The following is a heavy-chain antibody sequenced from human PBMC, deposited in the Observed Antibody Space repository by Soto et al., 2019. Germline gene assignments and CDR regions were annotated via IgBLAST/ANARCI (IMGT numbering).Heavy chain of an antibody. CDR3: VRDMQLWRLDS. J-gene: IGHJ4*02. V-gene: IGHV4-34*01. CDR1: GGSFSGYY. CDR2: INHSGST. Sequence: SETLSLTCAVYGGSFSGYYWSWIRQPPGKGLEWIGEINHSGSTNYNPSLKSRVTISVDRSKNTLYLHMNSLRAEDTAVYYCVRDMQLWRLDSWGQGTLVTVSS. D-gene: IGHD2-15*01.